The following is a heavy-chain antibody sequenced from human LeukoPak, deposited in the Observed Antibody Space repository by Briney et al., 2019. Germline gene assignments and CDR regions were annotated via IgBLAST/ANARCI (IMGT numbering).Heavy chain of an antibody. D-gene: IGHD3-10*01. J-gene: IGHJ4*02. Sequence: GESLKISCKISGYKLTNNWIGWVRQVPGKGLEWMGIIYPGDSDTRYSPSFQGQVTISADKSISTAYLQWSSLKASDTAMYYCARQSNSFGSGSYYKPPDYWGQGTLVTVSS. CDR1: GYKLTNNW. CDR2: IYPGDSDT. CDR3: ARQSNSFGSGSYYKPPDY. V-gene: IGHV5-51*01.